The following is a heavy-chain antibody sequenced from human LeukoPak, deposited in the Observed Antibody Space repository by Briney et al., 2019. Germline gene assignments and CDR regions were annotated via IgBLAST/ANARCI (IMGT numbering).Heavy chain of an antibody. CDR1: GFTFSSYA. CDR2: ISGSGGST. CDR3: AKADYNDYAFDN. Sequence: PGGSLRLSCAASGFTFSSYAMSWVRQAPGKGLEWVSAISGSGGSTYNADSVRGRFSISRDNSKNTLYLQMNSLRAEDTAVFFCAKADYNDYAFDNWGQGTLVTVSA. D-gene: IGHD4-11*01. V-gene: IGHV3-23*01. J-gene: IGHJ4*02.